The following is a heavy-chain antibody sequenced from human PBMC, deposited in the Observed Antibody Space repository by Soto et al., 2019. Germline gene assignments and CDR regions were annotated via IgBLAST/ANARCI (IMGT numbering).Heavy chain of an antibody. CDR1: GYTFTSYG. CDR3: ARGYYDYVWGSNFDY. Sequence: ASVKVSCKASGYTFTSYGISWVRQAPGQGLEWMGWISAYNGNTNYAQKLQGRVTMTTDTSTSTAYMELRSLRSDDTAVYYCARGYYDYVWGSNFDYWGQGTLVTVSS. J-gene: IGHJ4*02. V-gene: IGHV1-18*04. D-gene: IGHD3-16*01. CDR2: ISAYNGNT.